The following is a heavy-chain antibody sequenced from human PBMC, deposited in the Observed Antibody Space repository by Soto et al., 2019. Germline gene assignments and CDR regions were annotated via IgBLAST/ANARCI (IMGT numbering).Heavy chain of an antibody. D-gene: IGHD2-2*01. J-gene: IGHJ6*02. CDR1: GYTFTNYY. CDR3: ARGYSTSCYQGCNYYYYGMDV. Sequence: GASVKVSCKASGYTFTNYYMHWVRQAPGQGLEWMGIINPSGGSTSYAQKFQGRVTMTRDTSTSTAYMELSRLRSEDTAVYYCARGYSTSCYQGCNYYYYGMDVWGQGTTVTVSS. V-gene: IGHV1-46*01. CDR2: INPSGGST.